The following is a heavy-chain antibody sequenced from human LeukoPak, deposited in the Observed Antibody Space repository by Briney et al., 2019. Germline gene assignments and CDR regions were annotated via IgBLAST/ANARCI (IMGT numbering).Heavy chain of an antibody. CDR1: GGSISSYY. V-gene: IGHV4-59*08. J-gene: IGHJ4*02. Sequence: SETLSLTCTVSGGSISSYYWSWIRQPPGKGLEWIGYIYYSGSTNYNPSLKSRVTISVDTSKNQFSLKLSSVAAADTAVYYCARQIAVTSAPLDYWGQGTLVTVSS. D-gene: IGHD4-17*01. CDR3: ARQIAVTSAPLDY. CDR2: IYYSGST.